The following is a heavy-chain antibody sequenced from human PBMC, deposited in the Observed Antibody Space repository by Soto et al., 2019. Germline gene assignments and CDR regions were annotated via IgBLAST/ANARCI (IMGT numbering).Heavy chain of an antibody. D-gene: IGHD3-10*01. Sequence: QLQLQESGPGLVRPSETLSLTCTVSGGSISGSPYYWGWIRQPPGEGLEWLGSIYYTGSASYNPSLKSRVTISVDTSKNQFSLKLTSMTAADTAVYYCTRLTLGPWGQGTLVTVSS. J-gene: IGHJ5*02. V-gene: IGHV4-39*01. CDR3: TRLTLGP. CDR1: GGSISGSPYY. CDR2: IYYTGSA.